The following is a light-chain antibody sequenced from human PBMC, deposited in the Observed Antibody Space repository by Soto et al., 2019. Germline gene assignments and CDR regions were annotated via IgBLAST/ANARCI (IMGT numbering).Light chain of an antibody. Sequence: DIQLTQSPSFLSASVGDRVTITCRASQGISSYLAWYQQKPGKAPKLLIYAASTLQSVVPSRFSGSGSGPEFTLTISSLQPEEFATYYSKQLNSHLRTFGKGTKLEIK. J-gene: IGKJ2*01. CDR1: QGISSY. CDR2: AAS. CDR3: KQLNSHLRT. V-gene: IGKV1-9*01.